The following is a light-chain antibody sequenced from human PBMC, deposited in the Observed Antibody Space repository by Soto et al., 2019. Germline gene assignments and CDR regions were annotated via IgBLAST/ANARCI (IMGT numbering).Light chain of an antibody. CDR3: QQDGSTPPWA. CDR2: GAS. CDR1: QSVSSSY. V-gene: IGKV3-20*01. J-gene: IGKJ1*01. Sequence: EIVLTQSPGTLSLSPGERATLSCRASQSVSSSYLAWYQQKPGQALRLLIYGASSRATGIPDRFSGSGSGTDFTLTISRLGPEDFAVYYCQQDGSTPPWAVGQGTKVEIK.